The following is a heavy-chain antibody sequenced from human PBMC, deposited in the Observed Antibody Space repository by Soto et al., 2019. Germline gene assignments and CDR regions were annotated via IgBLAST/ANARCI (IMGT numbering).Heavy chain of an antibody. Sequence: GGSLSLSCAASESNFSNYGVHWVRQAPGKGLELVAVIWYDGNNKYYDDSVKGRFTISRDTSNNTLYVQMTSLRAEDTAVYYCARGRHSLFDYWGQGTLVTV. V-gene: IGHV3-33*01. J-gene: IGHJ4*02. CDR3: ARGRHSLFDY. CDR1: ESNFSNYG. CDR2: IWYDGNNK. D-gene: IGHD2-21*01.